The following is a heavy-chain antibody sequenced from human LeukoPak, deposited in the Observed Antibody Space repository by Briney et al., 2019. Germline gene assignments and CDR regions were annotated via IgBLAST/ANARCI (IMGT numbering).Heavy chain of an antibody. V-gene: IGHV4-34*01. D-gene: IGHD5-12*01. CDR3: ARGLYSGYADYFDY. J-gene: IGHJ4*02. CDR1: GGSFSGYY. Sequence: SDTLSLTCAVYGGSFSGYYWRWIRQPPGKGLEWIGEINHSGSTNYNPSLKSRVTISVDTSKNQFSLKLSSVTAADTAVYYCARGLYSGYADYFDYWGQGTLVTVSS. CDR2: INHSGST.